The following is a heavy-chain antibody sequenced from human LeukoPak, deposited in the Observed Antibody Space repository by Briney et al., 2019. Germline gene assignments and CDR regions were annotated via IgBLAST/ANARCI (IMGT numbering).Heavy chain of an antibody. Sequence: ESGPTLVKPTQTLTLTCTFSGFSLTTTGVAVGWIRQPPGQALEWLALIYRDDDKRYKSSLKNRLTITRGTSENQVVLTLTNMDPIDTATYYCAYSQGGHIVPIPAPFDHWGQGILVTVSS. CDR2: IYRDDDK. J-gene: IGHJ4*02. CDR1: GFSLTTTGVA. D-gene: IGHD2-21*01. CDR3: AYSQGGHIVPIPAPFDH. V-gene: IGHV2-5*02.